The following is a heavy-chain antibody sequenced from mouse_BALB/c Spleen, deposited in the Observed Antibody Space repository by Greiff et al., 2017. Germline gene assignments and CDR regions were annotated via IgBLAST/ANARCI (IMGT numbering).Heavy chain of an antibody. Sequence: EVQLQESGPGLVKPSQSLSLTCTVTGYSITSDYAWNWIRQFPGNKLEWMGYISYSGSTSYNPSLKSRISITRDTSKNQFFLQLNSVTTEDTATYYCARGNSLFDYWGQGTTLTVSS. CDR3: ARGNSLFDY. D-gene: IGHD2-1*01. CDR2: ISYSGST. V-gene: IGHV3-2*02. CDR1: GYSITSDYA. J-gene: IGHJ2*01.